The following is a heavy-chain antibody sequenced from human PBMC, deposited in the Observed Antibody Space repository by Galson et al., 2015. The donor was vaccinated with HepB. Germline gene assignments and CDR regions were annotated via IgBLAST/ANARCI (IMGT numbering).Heavy chain of an antibody. V-gene: IGHV1-3*01. CDR3: ARVEYFYNSGNFAYFDY. CDR2: INAGNGNT. CDR1: GYTFPPSA. J-gene: IGHJ4*02. D-gene: IGHD3-10*01. Sequence: SGYTFPPSAMHWVRQAPGQSLEWMGWINAGNGNTRYSQKFQDRVTITRDTSASTVYMELSSLRSGDTAVYYCARVEYFYNSGNFAYFDYWGQGTLLTVSS.